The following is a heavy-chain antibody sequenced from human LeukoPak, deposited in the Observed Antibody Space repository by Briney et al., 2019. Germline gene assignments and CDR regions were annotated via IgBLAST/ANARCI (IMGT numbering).Heavy chain of an antibody. J-gene: IGHJ4*02. D-gene: IGHD3-9*01. V-gene: IGHV1-69*06. Sequence: SVKVSCKASGSNFSSYAISWVRQAPGQGLEWMGGIIPIFGTANYAQKFQGRVTITADKSTSTAYMELSSLRSEDTAVYYCARCSSYDILTGYPKPPFDYWGQGTLVTVSS. CDR2: IIPIFGTA. CDR3: ARCSSYDILTGYPKPPFDY. CDR1: GSNFSSYA.